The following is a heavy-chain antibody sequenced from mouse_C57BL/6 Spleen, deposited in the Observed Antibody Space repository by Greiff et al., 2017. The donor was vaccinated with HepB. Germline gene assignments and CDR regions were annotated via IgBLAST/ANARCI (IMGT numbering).Heavy chain of an antibody. V-gene: IGHV5-4*01. D-gene: IGHD1-1*01. CDR3: AREGERGSSFFDY. CDR2: ISDGGSYT. J-gene: IGHJ2*01. Sequence: EVQLVESGGGLVKPGGSLKLSCAASGFTFSSYAMSWVRQTPEKRLEWVATISDGGSYTYYPDNVKGRFTISRDNAKNNLYLQMSHLKSEDTAMYYCAREGERGSSFFDYWGQGTTLTVSS. CDR1: GFTFSSYA.